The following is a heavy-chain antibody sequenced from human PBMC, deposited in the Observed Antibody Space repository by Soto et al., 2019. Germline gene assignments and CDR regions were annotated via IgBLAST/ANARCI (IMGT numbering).Heavy chain of an antibody. J-gene: IGHJ4*02. CDR1: GGSISSSYW. CDR3: VTSLNYDFWRDGGRHYYFDY. D-gene: IGHD3-3*01. CDR2: IYHSGST. Sequence: SETLSLTCAVSGGSISSSYWWNWVRQPPEKGLEWIGKIYHSGSTNYNPSLKNRVTISVDKSNNQFSLRLSSVTAADTAVYFCVTSLNYDFWRDGGRHYYFDYWGQGTLVTVSS. V-gene: IGHV4-4*02.